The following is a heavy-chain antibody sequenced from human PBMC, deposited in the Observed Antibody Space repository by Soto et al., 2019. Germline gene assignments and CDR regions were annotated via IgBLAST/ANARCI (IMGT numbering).Heavy chain of an antibody. CDR3: AARWLQSGDVVYFQH. J-gene: IGHJ1*01. Sequence: GASVKVSCKASGGTFSSYAISWVRQAPGQGLEWMGGIIPIFGTANYAQKFQGRVTITADESTSTAYMELSSLRSEDTAVYYCAARWLQSGDVVYFQHWGQGTLVTVSS. CDR1: GGTFSSYA. D-gene: IGHD5-12*01. V-gene: IGHV1-69*13. CDR2: IIPIFGTA.